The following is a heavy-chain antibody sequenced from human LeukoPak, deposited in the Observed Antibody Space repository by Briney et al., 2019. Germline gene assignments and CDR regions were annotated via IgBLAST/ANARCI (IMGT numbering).Heavy chain of an antibody. CDR3: AKGGGGYYYYYMDV. D-gene: IGHD1-26*01. J-gene: IGHJ6*03. V-gene: IGHV3-23*01. Sequence: HSGGSLRLSCAASGFTFSSYAMSWVRQAPGKGLEWVSAISGSGGSTYYADSVKGRFTISRDNSKNTLYLQMNSLRAEDTAVYYCAKGGGGYYYYYMDVWGKGTTVTVSS. CDR1: GFTFSSYA. CDR2: ISGSGGST.